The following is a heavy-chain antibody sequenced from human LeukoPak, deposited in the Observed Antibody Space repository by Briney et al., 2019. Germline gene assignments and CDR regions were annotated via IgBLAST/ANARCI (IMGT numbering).Heavy chain of an antibody. Sequence: GGSLRLSCAASGFTFSSYSMNWVRQAPGKGLEWVSSISSSSSYIYYADSVKGRFTISRDNAKNSLYLQMNSLRAEDTAVYYCARTLMNCSGGSCSPYYFDYWGQGTLVTASS. D-gene: IGHD2-15*01. J-gene: IGHJ4*02. CDR2: ISSSSSYI. CDR3: ARTLMNCSGGSCSPYYFDY. CDR1: GFTFSSYS. V-gene: IGHV3-21*04.